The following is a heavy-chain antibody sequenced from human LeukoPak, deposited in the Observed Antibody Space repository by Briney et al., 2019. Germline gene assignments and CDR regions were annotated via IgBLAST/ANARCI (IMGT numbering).Heavy chain of an antibody. CDR3: ASVLLWYVYYY. D-gene: IGHD3-10*01. CDR1: GFTSTNYG. J-gene: IGHJ4*02. V-gene: IGHV3-23*01. CDR2: ISDSGGST. Sequence: PGGSPRLSSAASGFTSTNYGMSCVRHAPGGGLEWVSAISDSGGSTYYTDSVKGRFTISRDNSKNTLYLEKTSMRAEDTAADYIASVLLWYVYYYWGQGTLVTVSS.